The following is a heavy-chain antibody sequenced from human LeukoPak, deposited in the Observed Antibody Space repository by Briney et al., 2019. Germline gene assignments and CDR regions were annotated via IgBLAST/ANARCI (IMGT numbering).Heavy chain of an antibody. D-gene: IGHD1-26*01. CDR2: INHSGNT. V-gene: IGHV4-34*01. J-gene: IGHJ4*02. CDR1: RGHLYGHY. Sequence: SETLSLTCAVYRGHLYGHYWRWIRQPPGKGLERIGEINHSGNTNYNPSLKSRVTMSVDTSKNHFYLELISVTAADTGVYYCARRGIRSSYYYYTLCSWGQGTLVTVSS. CDR3: ARRGIRSSYYYYTLCS.